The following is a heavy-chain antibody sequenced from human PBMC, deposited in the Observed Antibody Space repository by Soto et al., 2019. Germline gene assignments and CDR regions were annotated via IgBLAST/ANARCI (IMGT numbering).Heavy chain of an antibody. CDR1: GISFSDNA. CDR2: ISGDGVSK. Sequence: VKLLESGGGLVKPGGSLRLSCAASGISFSDNAMSWDRQAPGKGLEWISAISGDGVSKLYADSVRGRFTISRDNAANTLYLQMSSLRTEDTALYYCAKKDRLYGVAVAFDSWGQGTLVTVSS. J-gene: IGHJ4*02. V-gene: IGHV3-23*01. CDR3: AKKDRLYGVAVAFDS. D-gene: IGHD6-19*01.